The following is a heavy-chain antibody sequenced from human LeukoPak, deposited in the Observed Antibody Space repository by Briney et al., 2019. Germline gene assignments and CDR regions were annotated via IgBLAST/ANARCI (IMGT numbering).Heavy chain of an antibody. CDR3: ARETERGALDY. CDR1: GYTFTSYY. J-gene: IGHJ4*02. D-gene: IGHD3-10*01. CDR2: INPSGGST. V-gene: IGHV1-46*01. Sequence: ASVKVSCKASGYTFTSYYMHWVRQAPGQGLEWMGIINPSGGSTSYAQKFQGRVTMTRDTSTSTVYMELSRLRSDDTAVYYCARETERGALDYWGQGTLVTVSS.